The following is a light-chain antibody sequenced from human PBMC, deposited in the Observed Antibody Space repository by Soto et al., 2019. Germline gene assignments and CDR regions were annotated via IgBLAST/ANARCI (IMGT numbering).Light chain of an antibody. Sequence: QSALTQPASVSGSPGQSITISCTGTSNDVGGYNYVSWYQQHPGKAPKLMIYDVSNRPSGVSNRFSGSKSGNTASLTISGLQAEDEADYYCSSYTSSSPVVFGGGTKVTVL. CDR3: SSYTSSSPVV. J-gene: IGLJ2*01. CDR2: DVS. V-gene: IGLV2-14*01. CDR1: SNDVGGYNY.